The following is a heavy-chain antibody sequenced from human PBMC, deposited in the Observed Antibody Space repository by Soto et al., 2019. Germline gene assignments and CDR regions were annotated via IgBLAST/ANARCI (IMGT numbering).Heavy chain of an antibody. D-gene: IGHD3-22*01. CDR2: IIPILGTA. CDR3: ARAAVDSSGYYTGYYYGMDV. V-gene: IGHV1-69*13. CDR1: GGTFSSYA. J-gene: IGHJ6*02. Sequence: SVKVSCKASGGTFSSYAISWVRQAPGQGLEWMGGIIPILGTANYAQKFQGRVTITADESTSTAYMELSSLRSEDTAVYYCARAAVDSSGYYTGYYYGMDVWGQGTTVTVSS.